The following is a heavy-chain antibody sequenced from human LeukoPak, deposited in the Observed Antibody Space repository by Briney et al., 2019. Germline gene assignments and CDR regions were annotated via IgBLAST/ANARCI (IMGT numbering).Heavy chain of an antibody. V-gene: IGHV1-46*01. CDR3: AREYYGSGTAPHFDT. D-gene: IGHD3-10*01. J-gene: IGHJ3*02. Sequence: ASVKVSCKASGYTFTSYYMHWVRPAPGQGLEWMGIINPSGGSTSYAQKFQGRVTMTRDTSTSTVYMELSSLRSEDTAVYYCAREYYGSGTAPHFDTWGQGTMVTVSS. CDR2: INPSGGST. CDR1: GYTFTSYY.